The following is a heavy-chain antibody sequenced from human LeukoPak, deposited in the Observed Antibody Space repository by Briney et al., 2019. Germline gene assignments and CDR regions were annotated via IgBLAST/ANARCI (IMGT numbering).Heavy chain of an antibody. D-gene: IGHD2/OR15-2a*01. Sequence: SETLSLTCTGSGGSIRNYYWSWIRQPPGKGLEWIGYISHSGSTIYSPSLKSRVTISLDTSKNQFSLKLSSVTAADTAVYYCAGHHPRNTVDFWGQGTLVTVSS. J-gene: IGHJ4*02. CDR1: GGSIRNYY. CDR3: AGHHPRNTVDF. V-gene: IGHV4-59*08. CDR2: ISHSGST.